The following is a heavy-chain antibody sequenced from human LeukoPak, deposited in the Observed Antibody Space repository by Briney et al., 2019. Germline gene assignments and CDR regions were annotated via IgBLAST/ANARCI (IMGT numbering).Heavy chain of an antibody. D-gene: IGHD3-3*01. Sequence: ASVKVSCKASGGTFSSYAISWVRQAPGQGLEWMGGIIPIFGTANYAQKFQGRVTITADESTSTAYMELSSLRSEDTAVYHCARVPGPSIFGEVTNYYYYYMDVWGKGTTATVSS. CDR3: ARVPGPSIFGEVTNYYYYYMDV. CDR1: GGTFSSYA. CDR2: IIPIFGTA. V-gene: IGHV1-69*13. J-gene: IGHJ6*03.